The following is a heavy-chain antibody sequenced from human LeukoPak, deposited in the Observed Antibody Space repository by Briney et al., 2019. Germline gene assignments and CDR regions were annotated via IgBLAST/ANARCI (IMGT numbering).Heavy chain of an antibody. V-gene: IGHV3-7*03. CDR1: GFAFSRYW. Sequence: GGSLRLSCAASGFAFSRYWMTWVRQAPGKGLEWVANIEQDGGEEYYVDSVKGRFTISGDNAKNSLYLQMNSLRVEDTAVYYCARGRYVDWLFDYWGQGTLVTVSS. J-gene: IGHJ4*02. D-gene: IGHD3-9*01. CDR2: IEQDGGEE. CDR3: ARGRYVDWLFDY.